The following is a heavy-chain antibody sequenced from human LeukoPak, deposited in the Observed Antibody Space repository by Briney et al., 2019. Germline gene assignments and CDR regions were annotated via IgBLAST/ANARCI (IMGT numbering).Heavy chain of an antibody. V-gene: IGHV3-30*02. J-gene: IGHJ4*02. Sequence: GGSLRLSCAASGFTFSSYGMHWVRQAPGKGLDWVAFVRYDGTIKDYADSVKGRFAISRDNSKNTLFLQMNNLRAEDTAVYYCGRVDWEGSGSYYFDYWGQGTLVTVSS. D-gene: IGHD1-26*01. CDR3: GRVDWEGSGSYYFDY. CDR1: GFTFSSYG. CDR2: VRYDGTIK.